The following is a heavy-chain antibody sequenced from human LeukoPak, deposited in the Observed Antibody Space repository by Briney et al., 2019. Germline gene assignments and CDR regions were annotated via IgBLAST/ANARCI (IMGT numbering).Heavy chain of an antibody. CDR2: IYYSGST. Sequence: SETLSLTCAVSGGSISSGGYSWSWIRQPSGKGLEWIGYIYYSGSTNYNPSLKSRVTISVDTSKNQFSLKLSSVTAADTAVYYCARLRQWWDMAFDYWGQGTLVTVSS. D-gene: IGHD2-15*01. CDR3: ARLRQWWDMAFDY. V-gene: IGHV4-61*08. CDR1: GGSISSGGYS. J-gene: IGHJ4*02.